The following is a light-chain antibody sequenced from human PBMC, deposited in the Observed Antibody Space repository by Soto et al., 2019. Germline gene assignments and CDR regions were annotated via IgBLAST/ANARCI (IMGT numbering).Light chain of an antibody. CDR1: SSNIGAGYD. Sequence: QSVLTQPPSVSGAPGQRVTISCTGSSSNIGAGYDVHWYQQLPGTAPKLLIYTNSDRPSGVPDRFSGSKSGTSASLALTGLQTEDGADYYCQSYDISLSIWVFGGGTKVTVL. CDR3: QSYDISLSIWV. V-gene: IGLV1-40*01. J-gene: IGLJ3*02. CDR2: TNS.